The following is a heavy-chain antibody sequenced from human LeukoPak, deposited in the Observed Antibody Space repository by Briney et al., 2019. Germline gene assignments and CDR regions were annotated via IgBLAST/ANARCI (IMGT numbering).Heavy chain of an antibody. CDR3: VKDRA. J-gene: IGHJ5*02. D-gene: IGHD5-24*01. V-gene: IGHV3-30*18. CDR2: ISYDGSNK. CDR1: GFTFSSYG. Sequence: GGSLRLSCAASGFTFSSYGMHWVRQAPGKGLEWVAVISYDGSNKYYADSVKGRFTISRDNSKNTLYLQMNSLRAEDTAVCYCVKDRAWGQGTLVTVSS.